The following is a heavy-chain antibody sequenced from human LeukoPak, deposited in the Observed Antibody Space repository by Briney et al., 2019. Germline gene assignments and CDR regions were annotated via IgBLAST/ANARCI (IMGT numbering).Heavy chain of an antibody. D-gene: IGHD3-3*01. Sequence: PSETLSLTCTVSGGSISSYYWCWIRQPAGPELESIGRIYNSGSTSYNPFLKCRVYMSVDTSKNQFSLNLSSVTAADTAVYYCARITIFRGNWFDPWGRGTLVTVSS. CDR1: GGSISSYY. CDR3: ARITIFRGNWFDP. V-gene: IGHV4-4*07. J-gene: IGHJ5*02. CDR2: IYNSGST.